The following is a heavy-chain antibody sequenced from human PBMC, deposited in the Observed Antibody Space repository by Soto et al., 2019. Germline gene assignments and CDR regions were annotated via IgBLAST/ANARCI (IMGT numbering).Heavy chain of an antibody. V-gene: IGHV3-23*01. J-gene: IGHJ3*02. D-gene: IGHD6-19*01. CDR2: ISGSGGST. CDR1: GFTFSSYA. Sequence: PGGSLRLSCAASGFTFSSYAMSWVRQAPGKGLEWVSAISGSGGSTYYADSVKGRFTISRDNSKNTLYLQMNSLRAEDTAVYYCAKDLKQWLPTDDAFDIWGQGTMVTVSS. CDR3: AKDLKQWLPTDDAFDI.